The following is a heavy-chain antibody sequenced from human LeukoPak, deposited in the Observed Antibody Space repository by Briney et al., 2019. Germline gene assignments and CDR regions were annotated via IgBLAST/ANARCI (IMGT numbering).Heavy chain of an antibody. V-gene: IGHV1-69*04. J-gene: IGHJ5*02. D-gene: IGHD5-18*01. CDR1: GGTFSRYA. Sequence: ASVKVSCKASGGTFSRYAISWVRQAPGQGLEWMGRIIPILGIANYAQKFQGRVTITADKSTSTAYMELSSLRSEDTAVYYCARGSGYSYGPENWFDPWGQETLVTVSS. CDR3: ARGSGYSYGPENWFDP. CDR2: IIPILGIA.